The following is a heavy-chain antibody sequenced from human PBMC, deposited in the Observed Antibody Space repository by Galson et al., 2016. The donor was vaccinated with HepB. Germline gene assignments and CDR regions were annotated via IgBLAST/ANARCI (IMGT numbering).Heavy chain of an antibody. Sequence: SLRLSCAASGFTFNNYAMNWVRQAPGKGLDWVSGISSGGRSTYYADSVKGRFTVSRDKSKNTLYLHMDSLKAEDTALYYCARSEGYSSGGPPTYFDFWGQGTLVTVSS. CDR3: ARSEGYSSGGPPTYFDF. V-gene: IGHV3-23*01. D-gene: IGHD6-19*01. J-gene: IGHJ4*02. CDR2: ISSGGRST. CDR1: GFTFNNYA.